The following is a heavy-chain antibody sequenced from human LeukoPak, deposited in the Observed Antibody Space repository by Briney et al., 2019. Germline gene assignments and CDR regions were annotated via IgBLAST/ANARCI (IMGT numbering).Heavy chain of an antibody. J-gene: IGHJ6*03. CDR2: IKQDGSEK. Sequence: QPGGSLRLSCAASGFTFSSYAMSWVRQAPGKGLEWVANIKQDGSEKYYVDSVKGRFTISRDNAKNSLYLQMNSLRAEDTAVYYCARARTAMTYYYYYYMDVWGKGTTVTISS. V-gene: IGHV3-7*01. CDR3: ARARTAMTYYYYYYMDV. D-gene: IGHD5-18*01. CDR1: GFTFSSYA.